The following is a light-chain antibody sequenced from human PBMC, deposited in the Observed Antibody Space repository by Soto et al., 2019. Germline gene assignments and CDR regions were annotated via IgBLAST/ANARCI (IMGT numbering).Light chain of an antibody. CDR3: QQTYTTLSFT. V-gene: IGKV1-39*01. J-gene: IGKJ5*01. CDR1: ENISRH. Sequence: DIQMTQSPSSLSGSVGDRVTITCRASENISRHLNWYQQKPGKAPKLLIYAASSLQNGVPSRFRGGGSGTDFTLTISNLLPEDFANYYCQQTYTTLSFTFGQGTRLESK. CDR2: AAS.